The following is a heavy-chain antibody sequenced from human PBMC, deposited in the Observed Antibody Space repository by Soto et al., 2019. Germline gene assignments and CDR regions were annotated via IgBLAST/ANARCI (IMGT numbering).Heavy chain of an antibody. CDR1: GYTFTSYG. CDR3: ARGSYISSWCSLDY. D-gene: IGHD6-13*01. J-gene: IGHJ4*02. Sequence: EASVKVSCKASGYTFTSYGISWVRQAPGQGLEWMGWISAHNGNTDYAQKFQGRVTMTTDTSTSTASMELRSLRSDDTAVYYCARGSYISSWCSLDYWGKGTLVTVSS. V-gene: IGHV1-18*04. CDR2: ISAHNGNT.